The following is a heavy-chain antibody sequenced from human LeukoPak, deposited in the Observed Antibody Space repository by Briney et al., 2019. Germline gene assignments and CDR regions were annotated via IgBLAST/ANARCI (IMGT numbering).Heavy chain of an antibody. CDR3: ARRGYCSSTSWYAWAAFDI. J-gene: IGHJ3*02. V-gene: IGHV4-34*01. CDR1: GGSFSGYY. Sequence: SETLSLTCAVYGGSFSGYYWSWIRQPPGKGLEWIGEINHSGSTNYNPSLKSRVTISVDTSKNQFSLKLSSVTAADTAVYYCARRGYCSSTSWYAWAAFDIWGQGTMVSVST. CDR2: INHSGST. D-gene: IGHD2-2*01.